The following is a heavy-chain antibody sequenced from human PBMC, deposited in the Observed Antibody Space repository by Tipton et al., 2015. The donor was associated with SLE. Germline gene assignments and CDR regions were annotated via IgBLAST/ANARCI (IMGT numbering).Heavy chain of an antibody. CDR2: IYTSGST. CDR3: ARESYYYDSSGYYVSWFDP. CDR1: GGSISSGGYY. Sequence: TLSLTCTVSGGSISSGGYYWSWIRQHPGKGLEWIGHIYTSGSTNYNPSLKSRVSISVTTSKNQFSLKLSSVTAADTAVYYCARESYYYDSSGYYVSWFDPWGQGTLVTVSS. D-gene: IGHD3-22*01. V-gene: IGHV4-61*09. J-gene: IGHJ5*02.